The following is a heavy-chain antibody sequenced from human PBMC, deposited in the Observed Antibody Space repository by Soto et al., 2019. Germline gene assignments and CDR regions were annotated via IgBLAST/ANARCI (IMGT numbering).Heavy chain of an antibody. CDR3: ARDDSSGYYDY. CDR2: IYYSGST. D-gene: IGHD3-22*01. J-gene: IGHJ4*02. V-gene: IGHV4-59*01. Sequence: QVQLQESGPGLVKPSETLSLTCTVTGGSISSYSWSWIRQPPGKGLEWIGYIYYSGSTHYNPSLKSRGTIAVDTSKSQFTLKLSSVTAADTAVYYCARDDSSGYYDYWGQGTLVTVS. CDR1: GGSISSYS.